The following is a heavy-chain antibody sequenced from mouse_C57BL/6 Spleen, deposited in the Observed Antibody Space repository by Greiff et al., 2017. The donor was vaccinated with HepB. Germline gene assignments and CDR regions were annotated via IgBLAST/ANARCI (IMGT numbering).Heavy chain of an antibody. V-gene: IGHV1-62-2*01. D-gene: IGHD2-5*01. CDR2: FYPGSGSI. CDR3: ARHEGGAYSNPWYFDV. Sequence: QVQLKESGAELVKPGASVKLSCKASGYTFTEYTIHWVKQRSGQGLEWIGWFYPGSGSIKYNEKFKDKATLTADKSSSTVYMELSRLTSEDSAVYFCARHEGGAYSNPWYFDVWGTGTTVTVSS. J-gene: IGHJ1*03. CDR1: GYTFTEYT.